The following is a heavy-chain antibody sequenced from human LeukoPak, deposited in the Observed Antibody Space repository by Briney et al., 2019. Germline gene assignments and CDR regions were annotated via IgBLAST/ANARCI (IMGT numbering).Heavy chain of an antibody. CDR2: IYYSGST. CDR1: GGSLSGYY. J-gene: IGHJ4*02. V-gene: IGHV4-59*08. D-gene: IGHD6-19*01. CDR3: ARAVSGRFDY. Sequence: SETLSLTCTVSGGSLSGYYWSWVRQPPGKGLEWTGYIYYSGSTNYNPSLNSRVTISVDTSKNQFSLRLSSVTAADTAIYYCARAVSGRFDYWGQGTLVTVSS.